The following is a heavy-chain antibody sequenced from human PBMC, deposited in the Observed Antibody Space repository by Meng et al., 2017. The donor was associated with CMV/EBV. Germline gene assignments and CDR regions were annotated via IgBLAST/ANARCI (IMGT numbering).Heavy chain of an antibody. CDR2: ITTTGNT. Sequence: LSLSCAASGFTFSHFVMSWVRQAPGEGLEWVSLITTTGNTFYADSVKGRFTISRDNSKNTVYLQMNNLRAEETAIYYCAKSRLGDYWGQGTLVTVSS. J-gene: IGHJ4*02. CDR3: AKSRLGDY. D-gene: IGHD7-27*01. V-gene: IGHV3-23*01. CDR1: GFTFSHFV.